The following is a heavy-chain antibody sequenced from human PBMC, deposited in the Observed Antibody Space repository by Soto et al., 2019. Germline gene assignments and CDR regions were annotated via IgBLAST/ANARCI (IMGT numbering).Heavy chain of an antibody. J-gene: IGHJ4*02. V-gene: IGHV3-7*01. CDR1: GFTFSSYW. CDR3: AREAAAGRGFDY. Sequence: EVQLVESGGGLVQPGGSLRLSCTASGFTFSSYWMSWVRQAPGKGLEWVANIKQDGSEKYCVNSVKGRFTISRDNAENSLYLLMNSLRAEDTAVYYCAREAAAGRGFDYWGQGTLVTVSS. CDR2: IKQDGSEK. D-gene: IGHD6-13*01.